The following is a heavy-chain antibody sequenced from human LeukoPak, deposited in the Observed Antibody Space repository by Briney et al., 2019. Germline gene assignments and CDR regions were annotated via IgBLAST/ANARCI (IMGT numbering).Heavy chain of an antibody. Sequence: GGSLRLSCAASGFTFSSYSMNWVRQAPGKGLEWVSSISSSSSYIYYADSVKGRFTISRDKAKNSLYLQMNSLRAEDTAVYYCARETDYGDANWFDPWGQGTLVTVSS. CDR3: ARETDYGDANWFDP. CDR1: GFTFSSYS. CDR2: ISSSSSYI. J-gene: IGHJ5*02. V-gene: IGHV3-21*01. D-gene: IGHD4-17*01.